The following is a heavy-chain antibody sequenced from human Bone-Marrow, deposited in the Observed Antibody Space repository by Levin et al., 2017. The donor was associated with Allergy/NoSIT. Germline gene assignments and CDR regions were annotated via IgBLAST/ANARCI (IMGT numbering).Heavy chain of an antibody. CDR2: IDWDDDK. CDR1: GFSLSTSGMR. CDR3: AARGVGFVSHYNGMDV. V-gene: IGHV2-70*04. Sequence: SGPTLVKPTQTLTLTCTLSGFSLSTSGMRVSWIRQPPGKALEWLARIDWDDDKIYRTSLKTRLTISKDTSKNQVVLKMTNMDPVETATYFCAARGVGFVSHYNGMDVWGQGTTVTVSS. J-gene: IGHJ6*02. D-gene: IGHD3-10*01.